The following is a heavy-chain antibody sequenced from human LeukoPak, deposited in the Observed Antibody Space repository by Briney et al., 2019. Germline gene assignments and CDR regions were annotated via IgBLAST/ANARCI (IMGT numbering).Heavy chain of an antibody. CDR1: GFTFSSYA. V-gene: IGHV3-30*04. D-gene: IGHD3-3*02. CDR2: ISYDGSNK. J-gene: IGHJ4*02. CDR3: ERDLDSIYSR. Sequence: GRSLRLSCAASGFTFSSYAMHWVRQAPGKGLEWVAVISYDGSNKYYADSVKGRFTISRDNSKNTLYLQMNSLRAEDTAVYYCERDLDSIYSRWGQGTLVTVSS.